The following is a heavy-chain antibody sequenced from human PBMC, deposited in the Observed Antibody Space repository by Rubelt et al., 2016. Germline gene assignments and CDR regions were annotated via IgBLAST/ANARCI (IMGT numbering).Heavy chain of an antibody. CDR1: GVTFSSSA. V-gene: IGHV1-58*02. J-gene: IGHJ4*02. Sequence: QMQLVQSGPEVKKPGTSVKVSCKASGVTFSSSAMQWVRQARGQRLEWIGWIVVGRGKTNYAQKFQERVTITRDMSTSTAYMELSSLRSEDTAGHYCAADRDCSSASCYPYNFDYWGQGTLVTVSS. CDR2: IVVGRGKT. D-gene: IGHD2-2*01. CDR3: AADRDCSSASCYPYNFDY.